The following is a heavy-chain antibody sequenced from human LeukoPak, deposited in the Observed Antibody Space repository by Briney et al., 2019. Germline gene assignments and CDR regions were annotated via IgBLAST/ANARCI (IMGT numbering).Heavy chain of an antibody. CDR2: IWYDGSNK. J-gene: IGHJ3*02. CDR3: ARDPPYYYDSSGYGSAFDI. Sequence: PGGSLRLSCAASGFTFSSYGMHWVRQAPGKGLEWVAVIWYDGSNKYYADSVKGRFTISRDNSKNTLYLQMNSLRAEDTAVYYCARDPPYYYDSSGYGSAFDIWGQGTIVSVSS. CDR1: GFTFSSYG. V-gene: IGHV3-33*01. D-gene: IGHD3-22*01.